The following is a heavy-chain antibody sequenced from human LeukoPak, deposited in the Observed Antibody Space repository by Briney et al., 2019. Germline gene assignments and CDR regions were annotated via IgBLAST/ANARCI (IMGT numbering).Heavy chain of an antibody. Sequence: AGGSLRLSCTASGFTFGDYAMSWVRQAPGKGLEWVGFIRSKAYGGTTEYAASVKGRFTISRDDSKSIAYLQMNSLKTEDTAVYYCTRGHYYYGSSCYPYWGQGTLVTVSS. CDR2: IRSKAYGGTT. V-gene: IGHV3-49*04. CDR3: TRGHYYYGSSCYPY. D-gene: IGHD3-22*01. J-gene: IGHJ4*02. CDR1: GFTFGDYA.